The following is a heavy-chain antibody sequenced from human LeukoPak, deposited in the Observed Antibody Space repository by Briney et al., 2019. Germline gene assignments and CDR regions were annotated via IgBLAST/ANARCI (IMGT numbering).Heavy chain of an antibody. Sequence: SVKVSCKASGGTFSSYAISWVRQAPGQGLEWMGGIIPIFGTANYAQKFQGRVTITADKSTSTAYMELSSLRSEDTAVYYCASNPRSYYYYYYMDVWGKGTTVTVSS. V-gene: IGHV1-69*06. CDR3: ASNPRSYYYYYYMDV. J-gene: IGHJ6*03. CDR1: GGTFSSYA. CDR2: IIPIFGTA.